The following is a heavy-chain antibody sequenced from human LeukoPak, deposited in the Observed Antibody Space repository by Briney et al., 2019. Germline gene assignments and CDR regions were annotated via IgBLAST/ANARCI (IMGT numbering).Heavy chain of an antibody. V-gene: IGHV3-23*01. Sequence: GGSLRLSCAASGFTFSNYWMSWVRQAPGKGLEWVSAISGSGDTTYYTDSVKGRFSISRDNSKNTLYLQMNSLRTEDTAVYYCAKDRESRYGAYDLGDNWGQGTLVTVSS. J-gene: IGHJ4*02. CDR3: AKDRESRYGAYDLGDN. CDR1: GFTFSNYW. D-gene: IGHD5-12*01. CDR2: ISGSGDTT.